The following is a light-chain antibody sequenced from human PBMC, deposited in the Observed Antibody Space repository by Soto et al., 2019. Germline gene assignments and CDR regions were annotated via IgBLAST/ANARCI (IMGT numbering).Light chain of an antibody. CDR1: SSDVGSSNL. Sequence: QSVLTQPASVSGSPGQSITFSCTGTSSDVGSSNLVSWYQQHPGKAPKLLIYGVSKRPSRVYNRFSGSKSGNTASLTISGLQAEDEADYYCCSYAGSSTHVFGTGTKVTV. V-gene: IGLV2-23*02. J-gene: IGLJ1*01. CDR2: GVS. CDR3: CSYAGSSTHV.